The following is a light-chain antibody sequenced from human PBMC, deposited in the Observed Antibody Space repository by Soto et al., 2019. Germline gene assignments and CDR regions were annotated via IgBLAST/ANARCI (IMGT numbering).Light chain of an antibody. Sequence: DIQMTPSPSSLSASVGDRVTISCPASQAISNYLNWYQQKPGKAPKLLIYDASNLETRVPSRFSGGGSGTDFTFTISSLQPEVIATYYWQQYDNLPYTVGQGTKLEIK. J-gene: IGKJ2*01. CDR1: QAISNY. CDR2: DAS. CDR3: QQYDNLPYT. V-gene: IGKV1-33*01.